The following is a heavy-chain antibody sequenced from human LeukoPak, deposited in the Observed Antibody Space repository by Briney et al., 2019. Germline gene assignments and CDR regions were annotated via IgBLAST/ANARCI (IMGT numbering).Heavy chain of an antibody. CDR1: GFTFSSYS. D-gene: IGHD3-10*01. Sequence: PGRSLRLSCAASGFTFSSYSMNWVRQAPGKGLEWVSSISSSSSYIYYADSVKGRFTISRDNAKNSLYLQMNSLRAEDTAVYYCARDRLLWFGELWNWFDPWGQGTLVTVSS. CDR3: ARDRLLWFGELWNWFDP. J-gene: IGHJ5*02. V-gene: IGHV3-21*01. CDR2: ISSSSSYI.